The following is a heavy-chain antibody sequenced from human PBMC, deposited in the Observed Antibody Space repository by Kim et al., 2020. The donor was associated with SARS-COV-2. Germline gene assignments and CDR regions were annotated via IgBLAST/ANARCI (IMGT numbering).Heavy chain of an antibody. V-gene: IGHV4-59*01. D-gene: IGHD3-10*01. J-gene: IGHJ6*03. CDR3: ARDRGGLKHYMDV. Sequence: YHPSRESRVAISIDTYKNQFSLNLRSVTAADTALYYCARDRGGLKHYMDVWGKGTAVTISS.